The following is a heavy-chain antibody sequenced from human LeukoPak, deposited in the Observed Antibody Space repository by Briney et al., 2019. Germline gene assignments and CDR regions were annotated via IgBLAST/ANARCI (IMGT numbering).Heavy chain of an antibody. D-gene: IGHD3-16*02. J-gene: IGHJ5*02. CDR2: IKSRSAGGTA. Sequence: PGGSLRLSCAASGFTFSNAWMSWVRQAPGKGLEWVGRIKSRSAGGTADCAAPVKGRFTISRDDSENMLYLQMNSLKTEDTAVYYCSTYTRGNPYTWGQGTLVTVSS. CDR1: GFTFSNAW. V-gene: IGHV3-15*01. CDR3: STYTRGNPYT.